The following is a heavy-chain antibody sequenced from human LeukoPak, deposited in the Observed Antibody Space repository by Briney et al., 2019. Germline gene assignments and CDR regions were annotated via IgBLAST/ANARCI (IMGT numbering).Heavy chain of an antibody. CDR2: ISRSGSTK. V-gene: IGHV3-48*03. CDR3: ARSALTGVALDI. CDR1: GFNVSSYD. J-gene: IGHJ3*02. Sequence: GGSLRLSCAASGFNVSSYDMNWVRRAPGKGLEWLSYISRSGSTKYYADSVKGRFTISRDNAKTSLFLQMNSLRAEDTAVYYCARSALTGVALDIWGQGTMVTVSS.